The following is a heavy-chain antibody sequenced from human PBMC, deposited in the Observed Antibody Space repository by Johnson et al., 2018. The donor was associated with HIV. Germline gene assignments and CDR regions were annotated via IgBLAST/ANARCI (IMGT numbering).Heavy chain of an antibody. CDR1: GFTFSSYG. CDR2: IRYDGSAK. Sequence: QVQLVESGGGVVRPGRSLRLSCAASGFTFSSYGMHWVRQAPGKGLEWVSFIRYDGSAKHYADSVKGRFTISRDNSKNTVYLQTNSLRAEDMAVYYCARGGGVVGNAFDIWGQGTMVTVSS. CDR3: ARGGGVVGNAFDI. D-gene: IGHD1-26*01. J-gene: IGHJ3*02. V-gene: IGHV3-30*02.